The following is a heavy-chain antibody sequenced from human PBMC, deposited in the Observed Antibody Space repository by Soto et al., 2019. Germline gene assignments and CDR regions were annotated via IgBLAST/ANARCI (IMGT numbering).Heavy chain of an antibody. V-gene: IGHV3-23*01. J-gene: IGHJ4*02. CDR2: ISATGGGT. CDR1: VFKFSNYA. CDR3: AKDRRAGGNSAFYFDF. D-gene: IGHD3-16*01. Sequence: RGSLVLSCAASVFKFSNYAMGWVRQAPGKGLEWVSLISATGGGTYYAGSVKGRFTISRDNSHNTLYLQVHSLTAEDTAVYYCAKDRRAGGNSAFYFDFWGQGAQVTVSS.